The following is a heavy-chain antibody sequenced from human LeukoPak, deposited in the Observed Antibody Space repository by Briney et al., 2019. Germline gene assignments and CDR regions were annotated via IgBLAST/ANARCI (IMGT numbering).Heavy chain of an antibody. CDR2: ITSGSGSNV. CDR3: VRHGSWSFDY. Sequence: GGALVLSLAAPGFTFSSHAMRWVPPAPGEGLGGVSAITSGSGSNVYYTDCLKGRFTISRDNSKNTLYLHMNSLRAEDTALYYCVRHGSWSFDYWGQGTLLTVSA. D-gene: IGHD6-13*01. J-gene: IGHJ4*02. CDR1: GFTFSSHA. V-gene: IGHV3-23*01.